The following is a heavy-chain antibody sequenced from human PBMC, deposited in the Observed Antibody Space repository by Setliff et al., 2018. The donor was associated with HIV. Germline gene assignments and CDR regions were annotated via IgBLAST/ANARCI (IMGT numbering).Heavy chain of an antibody. CDR3: ARDKQWLLQGDYFDY. V-gene: IGHV3-30*19. CDR1: GFIFRTND. Sequence: GGSLRLSCVASGFIFRTNDMHWVRQAPGKGLEWVAAISNDGSNQDYADSVKGRFTISRNNSKNTLFLQLNSLRAEDTALYYCARDKQWLLQGDYFDYWGQGTLVTVSS. D-gene: IGHD6-19*01. CDR2: ISNDGSNQ. J-gene: IGHJ4*02.